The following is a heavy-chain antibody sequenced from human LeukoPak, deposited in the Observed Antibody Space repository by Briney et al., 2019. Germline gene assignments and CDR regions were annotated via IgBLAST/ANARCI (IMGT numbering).Heavy chain of an antibody. CDR3: AKDLRRWELLGYFDY. J-gene: IGHJ4*02. V-gene: IGHV3-23*01. Sequence: GGSLRLSCAASGFTFSSYAMSWVRQAPGKGLEWVSAISGSGGSTYYADSVKGRFTISRDNSKNTLYLQMNSLRAEDTAEYYCAKDLRRWELLGYFDYWGQGTLVTVSS. CDR2: ISGSGGST. CDR1: GFTFSSYA. D-gene: IGHD1-26*01.